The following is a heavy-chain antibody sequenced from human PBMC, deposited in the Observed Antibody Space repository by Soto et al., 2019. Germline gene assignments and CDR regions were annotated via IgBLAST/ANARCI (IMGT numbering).Heavy chain of an antibody. Sequence: PGGSLRLSCAASGFTFSSYGMHWVRQAPGKGLEWVAVIWYDGSNKYYADSVKGRFTISRDNSKNTLYLQMNSLRAEDTAVYYCARDRDQIRENGGCWFDPWGQGTLVTVSS. V-gene: IGHV3-33*01. J-gene: IGHJ5*02. CDR3: ARDRDQIRENGGCWFDP. CDR2: IWYDGSNK. D-gene: IGHD2-8*01. CDR1: GFTFSSYG.